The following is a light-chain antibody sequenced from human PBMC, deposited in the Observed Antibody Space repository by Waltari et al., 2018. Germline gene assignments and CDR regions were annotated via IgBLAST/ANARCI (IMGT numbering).Light chain of an antibody. J-gene: IGLJ1*01. CDR3: SSYTISSTYV. V-gene: IGLV2-14*03. CDR1: SSDVGGYNY. CDR2: DVT. Sequence: QSALTQPASVSGSPGQSITISCTGTSSDVGGYNYVSWYQQHPGKAPKLMIYDVTNRPSGVSNRFSGSQSGNTASLTISGLQAEDEADFYCSSYTISSTYVFGTGTKVTVL.